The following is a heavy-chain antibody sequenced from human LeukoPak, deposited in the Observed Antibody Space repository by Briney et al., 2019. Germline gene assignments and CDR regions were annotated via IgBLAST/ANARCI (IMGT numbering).Heavy chain of an antibody. CDR2: IWYDESNK. D-gene: IGHD3-16*01. J-gene: IGHJ4*02. V-gene: IGHV3-33*08. Sequence: GGSLRLSCAASGFTVDSNYLSWVRQAPGKGLEWVAVIWYDESNKYYADSVKGRFTISGDTSKNTLYLQMNSLRAEDTAVYYCARDGGIGLDYWGQGTLVTVSS. CDR1: GFTVDSNY. CDR3: ARDGGIGLDY.